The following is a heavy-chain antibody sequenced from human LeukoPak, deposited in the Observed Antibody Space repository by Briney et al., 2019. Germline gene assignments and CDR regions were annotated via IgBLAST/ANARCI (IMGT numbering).Heavy chain of an antibody. J-gene: IGHJ5*02. CDR2: IYHSGST. CDR1: GGSISSYY. D-gene: IGHD1-20*01. CDR3: ARNRITGTSENWFDP. V-gene: IGHV4-38-2*02. Sequence: SETLSLTCTGSGGSISSYYWGWIRQPPGKGLEWIGSIYHSGSTYYNPSLKSRVTISVDTSKNQFSLKLSSVTAADTAVYYCARNRITGTSENWFDPWGQGTLVTVSS.